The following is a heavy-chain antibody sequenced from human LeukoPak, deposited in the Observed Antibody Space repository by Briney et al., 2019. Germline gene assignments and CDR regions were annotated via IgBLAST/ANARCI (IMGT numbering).Heavy chain of an antibody. CDR3: AIHWGYCTSTDCPRYYFDY. V-gene: IGHV1-18*01. CDR2: ISVYNGNT. CDR1: GYTFTSYG. D-gene: IGHD2-2*01. J-gene: IGHJ4*02. Sequence: EASVKVSCKASGYTFTSYGISWVRQAPGQGLEWMGWISVYNGNTNSAQKLQGRVTMTTDTFTSTAYMELRSLRSDDTAVYYCAIHWGYCTSTDCPRYYFDYWGQGTLVTVSS.